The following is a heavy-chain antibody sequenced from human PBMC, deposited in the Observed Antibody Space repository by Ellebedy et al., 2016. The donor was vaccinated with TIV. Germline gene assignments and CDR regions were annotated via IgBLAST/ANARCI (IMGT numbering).Heavy chain of an antibody. V-gene: IGHV4-39*01. J-gene: IGHJ4*02. CDR3: ARPLRSTVTTSIYFDY. CDR2: IYYSGST. Sequence: SETLSLTXSVSGDSISSSSYFWGWIRQPPGKGLDWIGIIYYSGSTYYNPSLNSRVTISIYTSKNQFSLNLSSVTAADTAVYYCARPLRSTVTTSIYFDYWGQGTLVTVSS. CDR1: GDSISSSSYF. D-gene: IGHD4-17*01.